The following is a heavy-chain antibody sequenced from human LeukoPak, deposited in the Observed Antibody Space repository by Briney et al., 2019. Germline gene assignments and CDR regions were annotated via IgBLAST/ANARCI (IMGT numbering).Heavy chain of an antibody. CDR2: IYYSGST. J-gene: IGHJ4*02. Sequence: PSETLSPTCTVSGGSISSYYWSWIRQPPGKGLEWIGYIYYSGSTNYNPSLKSRVTISVDTSKNQFSLKLSSVTAADTAVYYCARSPKLGTAFNYFDYWGQGTLVTVSS. CDR3: ARSPKLGTAFNYFDY. V-gene: IGHV4-59*01. D-gene: IGHD7-27*01. CDR1: GGSISSYY.